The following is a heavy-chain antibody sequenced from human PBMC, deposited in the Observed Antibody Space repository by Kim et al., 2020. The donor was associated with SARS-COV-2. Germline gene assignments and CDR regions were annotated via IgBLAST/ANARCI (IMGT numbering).Heavy chain of an antibody. V-gene: IGHV3-23*01. Sequence: GGSLRLSCAASGFTFSSYAMSWVRQAPGKGLEWVSAISGSGGSTYYADSVKGRFTISRDNSKNTLYLQMNSLRAEDTAVYYCAKGRSYYDSSGSQGDAFDIWGQGTMVPVSS. CDR2: ISGSGGST. D-gene: IGHD3-22*01. CDR3: AKGRSYYDSSGSQGDAFDI. J-gene: IGHJ3*02. CDR1: GFTFSSYA.